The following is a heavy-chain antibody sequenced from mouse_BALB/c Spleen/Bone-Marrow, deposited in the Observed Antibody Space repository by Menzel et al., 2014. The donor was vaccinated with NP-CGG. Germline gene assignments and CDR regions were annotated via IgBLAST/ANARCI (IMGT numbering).Heavy chain of an antibody. J-gene: IGHJ3*01. V-gene: IGHV14-3*02. CDR2: IDPVNGNS. CDR1: GFNIKDTY. Sequence: EVQLQQSGAELVKPGASVKLPCTVSGFNIKDTYIHWMKQRPEQGLEWIGRIDPVNGNSKFDPKFQGKATITADTSSNTAYLQLISLTSEDAAVYYCARSGGHYDGPWFTYWGQGTLVTVST. D-gene: IGHD1-2*01. CDR3: ARSGGHYDGPWFTY.